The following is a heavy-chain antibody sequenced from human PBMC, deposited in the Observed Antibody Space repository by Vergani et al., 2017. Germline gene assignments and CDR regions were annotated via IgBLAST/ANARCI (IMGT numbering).Heavy chain of an antibody. V-gene: IGHV1-2*02. CDR1: GYTFTGYY. D-gene: IGHD2-2*01. CDR3: AREDWSSTSCYLWFDP. Sequence: QVQLVQSGAEVKKPGASVKVSCKASGYTFTGYYMHWVRQAPGQGLEWMGWINPNSGCTNYAQKFQGRVTMTRDTSISTDYMELSRLRSDDTAVYYCAREDWSSTSCYLWFDPWGQGTLVTVSS. J-gene: IGHJ5*02. CDR2: INPNSGCT.